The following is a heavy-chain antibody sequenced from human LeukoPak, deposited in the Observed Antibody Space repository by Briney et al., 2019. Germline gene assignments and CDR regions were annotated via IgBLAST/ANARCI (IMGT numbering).Heavy chain of an antibody. CDR1: GFMFTRFT. D-gene: IGHD5-18*01. CDR2: ISTSSSSI. J-gene: IGHJ4*02. CDR3: ARESYGSDY. Sequence: GGSLRLPCAASGFMFTRFTMNWVRQAPGKGLEWVSSISTSSSSIYYADSVKGRFTVSRDNAKNSLYLQMNSLRAEDTAVYYCARESYGSDYWGQGTLVTVSS. V-gene: IGHV3-21*01.